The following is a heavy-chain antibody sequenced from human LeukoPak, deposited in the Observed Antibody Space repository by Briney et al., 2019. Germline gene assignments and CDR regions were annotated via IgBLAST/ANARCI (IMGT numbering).Heavy chain of an antibody. V-gene: IGHV3-66*02. D-gene: IGHD6-19*01. Sequence: GGSLRLSCAASGFTVSSNYLSWVRQAPGKGLEWVSVIYSGGSTYYADSVKGQFTISRDNSKNTLYLQMNRLRAEDTAVYYCAGQWLVLDYYYGMDVWGQGTTVTVSS. J-gene: IGHJ6*02. CDR3: AGQWLVLDYYYGMDV. CDR2: IYSGGST. CDR1: GFTVSSNY.